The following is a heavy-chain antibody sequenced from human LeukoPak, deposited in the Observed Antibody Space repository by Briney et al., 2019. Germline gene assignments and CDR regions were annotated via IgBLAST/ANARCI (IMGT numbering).Heavy chain of an antibody. D-gene: IGHD5-18*01. CDR3: AKESGGGYSYGGSVDY. CDR2: ISASGRST. J-gene: IGHJ4*02. Sequence: GGSLRLSCAASGFTFSSYAMSWVRQAPGKGLEWVSGISASGRSTYYADSVEGRFTISRDNSDNTLYLQMNSPTAEDTAVYYCAKESGGGYSYGGSVDYWGQGTLVTVSS. V-gene: IGHV3-23*01. CDR1: GFTFSSYA.